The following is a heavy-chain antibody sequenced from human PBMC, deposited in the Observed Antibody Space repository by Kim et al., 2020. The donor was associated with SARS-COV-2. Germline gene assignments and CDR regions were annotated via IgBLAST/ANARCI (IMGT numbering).Heavy chain of an antibody. D-gene: IGHD3-10*01. CDR3: ARDRYYYGSGGGSDY. J-gene: IGHJ4*02. V-gene: IGHV1-18*01. Sequence: AQKLQGRVTMTTDTSTSTAYMELRSLRSDDTAVYYCARDRYYYGSGGGSDYWGQGTLVTVSS.